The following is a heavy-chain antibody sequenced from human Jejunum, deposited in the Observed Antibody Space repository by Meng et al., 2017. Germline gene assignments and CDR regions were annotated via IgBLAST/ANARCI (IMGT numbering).Heavy chain of an antibody. V-gene: IGHV4-39*07. CDR3: ARYRYDGSNFHGLDV. CDR1: GGSISSTTYY. Sequence: SETLSLTCTVSGGSISSTTYYWGWIRQPPGKGLEWIGILHYSGNTNYNPSLKSRVTMSVDTSSPRFSLNLRSVTAADTAIYCCARYRYDGSNFHGLDVWGQGTTVTVSS. D-gene: IGHD3-22*01. CDR2: LHYSGNT. J-gene: IGHJ6*02.